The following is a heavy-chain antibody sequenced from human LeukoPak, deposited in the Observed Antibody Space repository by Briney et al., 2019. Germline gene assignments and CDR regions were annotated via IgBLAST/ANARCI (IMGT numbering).Heavy chain of an antibody. D-gene: IGHD6-19*01. CDR3: ASVPGIAVAGTDY. CDR2: ISSSSSYI. V-gene: IGHV3-21*01. J-gene: IGHJ4*02. Sequence: GGSLRPSCAASGFTFSSYSMNWVRQAPGKGLEWVSSISSSSSYIYYADSVKGRFTTSRDNAKNSLYLQMNSLRAEDTAVYYCASVPGIAVAGTDYWGQGTLVTVSP. CDR1: GFTFSSYS.